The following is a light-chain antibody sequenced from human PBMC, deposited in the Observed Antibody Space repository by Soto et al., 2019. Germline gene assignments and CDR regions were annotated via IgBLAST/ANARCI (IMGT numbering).Light chain of an antibody. Sequence: NKMYQSPSTLSASVGDRVTITCRASQSISSWLAWYQQKPGKAPKLLIYDASSLESGVPSRFSGSGSGTEFTLTISSLQPDDFATYYCQQYNSYPWTFGQ. J-gene: IGKJ1*01. CDR2: DAS. V-gene: IGKV1-5*01. CDR3: QQYNSYPWT. CDR1: QSISSW.